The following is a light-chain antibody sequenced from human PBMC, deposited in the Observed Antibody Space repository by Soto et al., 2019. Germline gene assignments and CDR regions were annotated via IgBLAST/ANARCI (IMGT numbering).Light chain of an antibody. J-gene: IGKJ5*01. CDR2: AAS. V-gene: IGKV1-39*01. CDR1: QSISSY. Sequence: DIQMTQSPSSLSASVGDRVTITCRASQSISSYLNWYQQKPGKAPKLLIYAASSLQSGVPSRFSGSGSGTDFTLTISSLQPEDFATYYCQQSYSTPSITFCQGTRLEIK. CDR3: QQSYSTPSIT.